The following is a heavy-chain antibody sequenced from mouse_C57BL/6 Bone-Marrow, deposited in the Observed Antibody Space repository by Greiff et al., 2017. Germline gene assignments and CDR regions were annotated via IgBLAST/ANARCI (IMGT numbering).Heavy chain of an antibody. Sequence: EVKLQESGGGLVQPGGSLKLSCAASGFTFSDYGMAWVRQAPRKGPEWVAFISNLAYSIYYADTVTGRFTIARENAKNTLYLEMSSLRSEDTAMYYCARQFLSHAMDYWGQGTSVTVSS. CDR1: GFTFSDYG. CDR2: ISNLAYSI. CDR3: ARQFLSHAMDY. J-gene: IGHJ4*01. V-gene: IGHV5-15*01.